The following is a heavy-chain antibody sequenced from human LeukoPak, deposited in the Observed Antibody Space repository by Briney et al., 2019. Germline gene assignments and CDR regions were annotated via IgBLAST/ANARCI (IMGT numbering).Heavy chain of an antibody. D-gene: IGHD5-12*01. CDR3: AKHAVVDAYPRYFEH. Sequence: SETLSLTCAVSGGSVSSGSYYWSWIRQPPGKGLEWIGSFYYSGSTYYNPSLKSRVTISVDTSKNQFSLKLSSVIAADTAVYYCAKHAVVDAYPRYFEHWGQGTLVTVSS. J-gene: IGHJ4*02. CDR1: GGSVSSGSYY. V-gene: IGHV4-39*01. CDR2: FYYSGST.